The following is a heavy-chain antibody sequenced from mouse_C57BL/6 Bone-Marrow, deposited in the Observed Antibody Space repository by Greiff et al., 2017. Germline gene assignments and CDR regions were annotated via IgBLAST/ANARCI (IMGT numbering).Heavy chain of an antibody. V-gene: IGHV1-55*01. CDR3: VGGSSTSGVPYWYVDV. J-gene: IGHJ1*03. Sequence: VQLQQPGAELVKPGASVKMSCKASGYTFTSYWITWVKQRPGPGLEWIGDIYPGIGSTNSNEKFQSKATLTVDTASSTAYMQLSILTTKDSAVYYCVGGSSTSGVPYWYVDVWGTGTTVTVSS. D-gene: IGHD1-1*01. CDR1: GYTFTSYW. CDR2: IYPGIGST.